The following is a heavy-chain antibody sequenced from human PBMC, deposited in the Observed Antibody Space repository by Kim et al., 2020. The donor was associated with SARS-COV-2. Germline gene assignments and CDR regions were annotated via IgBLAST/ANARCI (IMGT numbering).Heavy chain of an antibody. CDR3: ARDKQLWWDYYYGLDV. CDR2: IYSGGST. D-gene: IGHD5-18*01. J-gene: IGHJ6*02. V-gene: IGHV3-66*01. CDR1: GFTVSSNY. Sequence: GGSLRLSCAASGFTVSSNYMSWVRQAPGKGLEWVSVIYSGGSTYYADSVKGRFTISRDNSKNTLYLQMNSLRAEDTAVYYCARDKQLWWDYYYGLDVWGQGPTLPFPS.